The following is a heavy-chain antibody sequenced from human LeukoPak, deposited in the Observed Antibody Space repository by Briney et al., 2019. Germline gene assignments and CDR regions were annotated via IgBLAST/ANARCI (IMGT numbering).Heavy chain of an antibody. CDR2: IIPILGIA. J-gene: IGHJ4*02. V-gene: IGHV1-69*04. CDR3: ARGQGQPEDD. Sequence: SVKVSCKASGGTFSTYAISWVRQAPGQGLEWMGRIIPILGIANYAQKFQGRVTITADKSTSTAYMELSSLRSEDTAVYYCARGQGQPEDDWGQGTLVTVSS. D-gene: IGHD5-18*01. CDR1: GGTFSTYA.